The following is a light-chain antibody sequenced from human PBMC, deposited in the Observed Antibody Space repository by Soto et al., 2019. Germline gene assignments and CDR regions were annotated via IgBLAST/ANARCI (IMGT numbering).Light chain of an antibody. CDR3: QQYNDYSPYT. CDR2: KAS. V-gene: IGKV1-5*03. Sequence: DIQMMQSPSTLSASVGDRVTITCRASQSISTWLAWYQQKPGKAPKLLIYKASSLESGVPSRFSGSGSGTEFTLTISSLQPDDFATYYCQQYNDYSPYTFGQGTKLEIK. CDR1: QSISTW. J-gene: IGKJ2*01.